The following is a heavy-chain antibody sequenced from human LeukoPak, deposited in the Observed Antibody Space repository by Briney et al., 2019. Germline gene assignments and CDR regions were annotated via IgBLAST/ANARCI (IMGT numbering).Heavy chain of an antibody. CDR2: INHSGST. CDR3: ARHEGNYGSLYYYGMDV. Sequence: PETLSLTCAVYGGSFSGYYWSWIRQPPGKGLEWIGEINHSGSTNYNPSLKSRVTISVDTSKNQFSLKLSSVAAADTAVYYCARHEGNYGSLYYYGMDVWGQGTTVTVPS. CDR1: GGSFSGYY. V-gene: IGHV4-34*01. J-gene: IGHJ6*02. D-gene: IGHD3-10*01.